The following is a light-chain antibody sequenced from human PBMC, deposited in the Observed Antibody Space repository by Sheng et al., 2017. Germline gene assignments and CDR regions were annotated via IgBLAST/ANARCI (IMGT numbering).Light chain of an antibody. CDR2: DVS. CDR3: SSYSSKTTLVI. Sequence: QSALTQPASVSGSPGQSITISCTGTSSDVGGFEYVSWYQQYADRAPELIIYDVSDRPSGVSDRFSGSKSGNTASLTISRLQAEDEADYYCSSYSSKTTLVIFGGGTKLTVL. V-gene: IGLV2-14*01. J-gene: IGLJ2*01. CDR1: SSDVGGFEY.